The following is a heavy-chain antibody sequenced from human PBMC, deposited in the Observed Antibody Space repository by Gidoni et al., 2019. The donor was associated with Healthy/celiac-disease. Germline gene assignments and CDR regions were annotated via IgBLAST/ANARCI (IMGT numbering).Heavy chain of an antibody. CDR3: AKDSSSWYGGWFDP. D-gene: IGHD6-13*01. V-gene: IGHV3-30*18. CDR2: ISYDGSNK. Sequence: QVQLVESGGGVVQPGRSLRLSCAASGFTFSSYGMHWVRQAPGKGLEWVAVISYDGSNKYYADSVKGRFTISRDNSKNTLYLQKNSLRAEDTAVYYCAKDSSSWYGGWFDPWGQGTLVTVSS. CDR1: GFTFSSYG. J-gene: IGHJ5*02.